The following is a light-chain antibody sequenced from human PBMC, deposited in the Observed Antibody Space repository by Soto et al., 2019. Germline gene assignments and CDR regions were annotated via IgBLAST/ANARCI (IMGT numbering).Light chain of an antibody. V-gene: IGKV3-20*01. CDR2: GAS. CDR3: RQYGSSPPIT. Sequence: EIVLPQSPGTLSFSPGERATLSCRASQSVSSSYLAWYQQKPGQAPRLLIYGASSRATGIPDRFSGSGSGTDFTLTISRLEPEDFAVYYCRQYGSSPPITFGQGTRLEIK. J-gene: IGKJ5*01. CDR1: QSVSSSY.